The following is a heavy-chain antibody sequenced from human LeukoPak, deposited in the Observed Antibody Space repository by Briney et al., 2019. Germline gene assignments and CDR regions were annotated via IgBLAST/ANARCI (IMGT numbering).Heavy chain of an antibody. Sequence: GGSLRLSCAASGFPFSSYEMNWVRQARAKGLERVSYISSSGSTIYYADSVKGRFTISRDNAKNSLYLQMNSLRAEDTAVYYCAELGITMIGGVWGKGTTVTVSS. D-gene: IGHD3-10*02. CDR3: AELGITMIGGV. J-gene: IGHJ6*04. CDR2: ISSSGSTI. V-gene: IGHV3-48*03. CDR1: GFPFSSYE.